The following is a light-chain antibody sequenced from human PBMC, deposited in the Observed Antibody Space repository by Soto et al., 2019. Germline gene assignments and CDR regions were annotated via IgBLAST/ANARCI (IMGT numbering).Light chain of an antibody. Sequence: QSALTQPASVSGSPGQSITISCTGTSSDVGGYNYVSWYQQHPGKAPKLMIYEVSNRPSGVSNRFSGSKAGNTASLTISGLQAEDGADYYCSSYTSSSTPYVVGTGTKLTVL. CDR3: SSYTSSSTPYV. CDR1: SSDVGGYNY. J-gene: IGLJ1*01. V-gene: IGLV2-14*01. CDR2: EVS.